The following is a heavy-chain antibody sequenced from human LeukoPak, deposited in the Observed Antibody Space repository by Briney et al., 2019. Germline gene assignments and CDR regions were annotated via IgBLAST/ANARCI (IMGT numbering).Heavy chain of an antibody. D-gene: IGHD6-19*01. V-gene: IGHV3-33*01. Sequence: GESLRLSCAASGFTFSKYGMHWVRQAPGKGLEWVALIWYDGQNKYYADSVKGRFNISRDNSKRILFLQMNDLRAEDTALYFCAREWGLKAVAGGPGYWGQGTPVTVSS. CDR3: AREWGLKAVAGGPGY. CDR2: IWYDGQNK. J-gene: IGHJ4*02. CDR1: GFTFSKYG.